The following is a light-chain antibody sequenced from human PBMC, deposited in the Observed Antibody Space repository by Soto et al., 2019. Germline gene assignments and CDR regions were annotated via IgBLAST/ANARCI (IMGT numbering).Light chain of an antibody. Sequence: QSVLTQPASVSGSPGQSIPISCTGTSSDVGGYDFVSWYQHHPGKAPKLIIYEVSHRPSGVSNRFSGSKSGNTASLTISGLQAEDEADNYCSSYTSTSTYVFGTGTKVTVL. CDR3: SSYTSTSTYV. CDR2: EVS. J-gene: IGLJ1*01. CDR1: SSDVGGYDF. V-gene: IGLV2-14*01.